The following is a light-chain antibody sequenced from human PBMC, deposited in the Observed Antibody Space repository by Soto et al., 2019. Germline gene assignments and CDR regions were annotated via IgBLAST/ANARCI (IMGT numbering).Light chain of an antibody. CDR1: SGSIASNH. Sequence: NFMLTQPHSVSESPGKTVTISCTRSSGSIASNHVQWYQQRPGSAPTTVIYKHDQRPSGVPDRFSGSIDSSSNSASLTISGLKTEDEADYYCQSYAGNNVFFGGRTQLTVL. V-gene: IGLV6-57*04. CDR3: QSYAGNNVF. CDR2: KHD. J-gene: IGLJ2*01.